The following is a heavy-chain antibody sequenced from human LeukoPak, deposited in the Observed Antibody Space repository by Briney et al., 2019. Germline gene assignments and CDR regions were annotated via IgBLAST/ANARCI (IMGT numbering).Heavy chain of an antibody. J-gene: IGHJ5*02. CDR2: IGTAGDT. V-gene: IGHV3-13*01. D-gene: IGHD4-17*01. CDR1: GFTFSSYD. Sequence: GGSLRLSCAASGFTFSSYDMHWVRQATGKGLEWVSAIGTAGDTYYPGSVKGRFTISRENAKNSLYLQMNSLRAGDTAVYYCARGIAYGDYSNWFDPWGQGTLVTVSS. CDR3: ARGIAYGDYSNWFDP.